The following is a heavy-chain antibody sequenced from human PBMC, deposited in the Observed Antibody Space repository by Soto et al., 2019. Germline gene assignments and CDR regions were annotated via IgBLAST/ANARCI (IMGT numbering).Heavy chain of an antibody. Sequence: QVPLVQSGAEVKKPGSSVKVSCKASGGTFSSYSISWVRQAPGQGLEWMGGIIPIFGTANYAQKFQGRVTITADESTSTAYMEPSRLRSEDTAVYYCAIEYRSSPPYYPIGFWGQGTLVTVSS. J-gene: IGHJ4*02. CDR3: AIEYRSSPPYYPIGF. D-gene: IGHD6-6*01. V-gene: IGHV1-69*01. CDR2: IIPIFGTA. CDR1: GGTFSSYS.